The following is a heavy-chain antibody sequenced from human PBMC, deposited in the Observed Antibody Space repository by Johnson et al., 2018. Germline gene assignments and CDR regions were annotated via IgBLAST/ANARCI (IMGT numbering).Heavy chain of an antibody. CDR2: IKSNTDGGTT. CDR3: TTESIYYDSTVFYPEYFQH. J-gene: IGHJ1*01. V-gene: IGHV3-15*07. D-gene: IGHD3-22*01. CDR1: GFTFSNVW. Sequence: VQLQESGGGLVKPGGSLRLSCAASGFTFSNVWMNWVRQAPGKGLEWVARIKSNTDGGTTHNDAPVKGRFTISRDDSKNTLYLQMNSLRIEDTAVYYCTTESIYYDSTVFYPEYFQHWGQGTLVTVSS.